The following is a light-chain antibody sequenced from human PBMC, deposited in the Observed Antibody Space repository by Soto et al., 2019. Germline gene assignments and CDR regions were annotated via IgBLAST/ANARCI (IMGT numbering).Light chain of an antibody. CDR1: SSDVGGYNY. CDR2: EVS. V-gene: IGLV2-14*01. J-gene: IGLJ2*01. CDR3: SSYTSRSTLVA. Sequence: QSVLTQPASASGSPGQSITISCTGTSSDVGGYNYVSWYQQHPGKAPKLMIYEVSNRPSGASNRFSGYKSGNTASPTISGLQAEDEADYYCSSYTSRSTLVAFGGGTKVTVL.